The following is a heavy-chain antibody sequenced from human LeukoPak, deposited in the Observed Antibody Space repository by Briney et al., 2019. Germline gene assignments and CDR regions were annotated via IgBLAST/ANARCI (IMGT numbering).Heavy chain of an antibody. D-gene: IGHD4-11*01. CDR1: NYIFTSNG. V-gene: IGHV1-18*01. CDR3: ARDLSKLDY. J-gene: IGHJ4*02. CDR2: ISPYNGKT. Sequence: ASVKVSCKAFNYIFTSNGISWVRQAAGKGLEWMAWISPYNGKTLYAEKYQGRVTLTTETSTDTAFMELTSLTSDDTAVYYCARDLSKLDYWGQGTLVSVSS.